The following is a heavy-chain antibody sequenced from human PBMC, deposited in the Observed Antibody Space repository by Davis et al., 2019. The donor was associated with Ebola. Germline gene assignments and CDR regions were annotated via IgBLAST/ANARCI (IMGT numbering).Heavy chain of an antibody. D-gene: IGHD4-11*01. CDR2: IYHSGST. CDR3: ARHGRRTTEIYYYYYGMDV. J-gene: IGHJ6*02. CDR1: GGSISSSNW. Sequence: MPSETLSLTCAVSGGSISSSNWWSWVRQPPGEGLEWIGEIYHSGSTNYNPSIKSRVTISVDKSKNQFSLKLSSVTAADTAVYYCARHGRRTTEIYYYYYGMDVWGQGTTVTVSS. V-gene: IGHV4-4*02.